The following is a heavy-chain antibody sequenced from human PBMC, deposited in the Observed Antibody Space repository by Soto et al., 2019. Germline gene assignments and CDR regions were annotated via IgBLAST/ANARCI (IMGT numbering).Heavy chain of an antibody. D-gene: IGHD1-1*01. CDR3: ARGRYGDY. J-gene: IGHJ4*02. CDR2: ISAHNGNT. Sequence: QVHLVQSGAEVKKPGASVKVSCKGSGYGFTTYGITWVRQAPGQGLEWMAWISAHNGNTDYAQNLQGRVTVTRDTSTSTAYMELRSLRSDDTAGYYCARGRYGDYWGQGALVTVSS. V-gene: IGHV1-18*01. CDR1: GYGFTTYG.